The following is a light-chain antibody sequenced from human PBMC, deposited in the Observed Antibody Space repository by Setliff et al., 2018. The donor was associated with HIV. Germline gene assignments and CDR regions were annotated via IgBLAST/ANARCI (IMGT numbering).Light chain of an antibody. CDR3: QQYDNVFLA. V-gene: IGKV1-33*01. CDR2: DAS. Sequence: DIQLTQSPSSLSASVGDRVTITCQASSGNYLNWYQQRPGKAPNLLIFDASNLHTGVPSRFSGSRSGTDFTLTISSLQPEDVATYYCQQYDNVFLAFGGGTK. CDR1: SGNY. J-gene: IGKJ4*01.